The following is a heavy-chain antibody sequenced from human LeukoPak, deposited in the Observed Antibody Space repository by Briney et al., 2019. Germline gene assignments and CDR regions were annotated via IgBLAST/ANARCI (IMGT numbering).Heavy chain of an antibody. D-gene: IGHD3-22*01. CDR2: IRSKTYGGTT. Sequence: PGGSLRLSCTASGFTFGDYAMSWFRQAPGKGLEWVGFIRSKTYGGTTEYAVSVKGRFAISRDDSKSIAYLQMNSLRSEDTAVYYCTRDAPYYYDSSGYSLFDYWGQGTLVTVSS. CDR1: GFTFGDYA. V-gene: IGHV3-49*03. CDR3: TRDAPYYYDSSGYSLFDY. J-gene: IGHJ4*02.